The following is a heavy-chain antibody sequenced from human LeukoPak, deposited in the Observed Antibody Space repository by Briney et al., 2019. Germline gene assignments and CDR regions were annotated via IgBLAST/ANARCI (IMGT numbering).Heavy chain of an antibody. CDR1: GFTFDDYA. Sequence: PGGSLRLSCAASGFTFDDYAMHWVRQAPGKGLEWVSGISWNSGSIGYADSVKGRFTISRDNAKNSLYLQMNSLRAEDTALYYCAKDYDSSGYYKFDYWGQGTLVTASS. CDR2: ISWNSGSI. CDR3: AKDYDSSGYYKFDY. J-gene: IGHJ4*02. V-gene: IGHV3-9*01. D-gene: IGHD3-22*01.